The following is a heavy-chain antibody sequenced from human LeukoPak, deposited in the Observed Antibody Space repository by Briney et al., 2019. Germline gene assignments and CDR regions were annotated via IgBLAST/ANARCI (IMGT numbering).Heavy chain of an antibody. V-gene: IGHV3-7*03. CDR3: ARDLSHRYNYDSRGYYILFDH. CDR2: IKQDGSEK. J-gene: IGHJ4*02. D-gene: IGHD3-22*01. CDR1: GFTFSSCW. Sequence: GGSLRLSCAASGFTFSSCWMNWVRQAPGKGLEWVANIKQDGSEKYYVDSVKGRFTIPRDNAKNSLYLQMNSLRSDDTAVYYCARDLSHRYNYDSRGYYILFDHWGQGTLVTVSS.